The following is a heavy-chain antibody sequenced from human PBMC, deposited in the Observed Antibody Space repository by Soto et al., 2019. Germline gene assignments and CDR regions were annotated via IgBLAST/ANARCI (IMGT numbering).Heavy chain of an antibody. J-gene: IGHJ4*02. CDR2: ISGSGGST. Sequence: GGSLRLSCAASGFTFSSYAMSWVRQAPGKGLEWVSAISGSGGSTYYADSVKGRFTISRDNSKNTLYLQMNSLRAEDTAVYYCAKDEPGYSSSCRYCDYWGQGTLVTVSS. CDR3: AKDEPGYSSSCRYCDY. D-gene: IGHD6-13*01. CDR1: GFTFSSYA. V-gene: IGHV3-23*01.